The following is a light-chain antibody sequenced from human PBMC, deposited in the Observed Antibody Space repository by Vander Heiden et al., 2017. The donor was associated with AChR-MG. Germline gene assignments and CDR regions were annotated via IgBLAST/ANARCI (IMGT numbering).Light chain of an antibody. CDR1: QSVTSSY. CDR3: QWYGSSPIFT. CDR2: GAS. V-gene: IGKV3-20*01. Sequence: EIVLTQSPRTLSLSPGERATLSCRASQSVTSSYLAWYQQKSGQAPRLLIYGASSRATGIPDRFSGSGSGTDFTLTITRLEPEDFAVYYCQWYGSSPIFTFGPGTRVDVE. J-gene: IGKJ3*01.